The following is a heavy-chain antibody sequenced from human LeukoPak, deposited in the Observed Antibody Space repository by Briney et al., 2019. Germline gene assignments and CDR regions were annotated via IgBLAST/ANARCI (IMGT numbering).Heavy chain of an antibody. J-gene: IGHJ5*02. Sequence: ASVKVSCKASGYTFTSYDINWVRQATGQGLEWMGWMNSNSGNTGYAQKFQGRVTMTRNTSISTAYMELSSLRSEDTAVYYCARGPSTYYYDSSDWFDPWGQGTLVTVSS. CDR3: ARGPSTYYYDSSDWFDP. V-gene: IGHV1-8*01. CDR1: GYTFTSYD. CDR2: MNSNSGNT. D-gene: IGHD3-22*01.